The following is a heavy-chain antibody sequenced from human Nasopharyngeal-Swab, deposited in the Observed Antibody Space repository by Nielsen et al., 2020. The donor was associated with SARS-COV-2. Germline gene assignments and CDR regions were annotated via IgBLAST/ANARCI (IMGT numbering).Heavy chain of an antibody. D-gene: IGHD2-2*01. V-gene: IGHV3-21*01. J-gene: IGHJ6*02. CDR3: ASVLVVPAAIINWPYGMDV. Sequence: WIRQPPGKGLEWVSSISSSSSYIYYADSVKGRFTISRDNAKNSLYLQMNSLRAEDTAVYYCASVLVVPAAIINWPYGMDVWGQGTTVTVPS. CDR2: ISSSSSYI.